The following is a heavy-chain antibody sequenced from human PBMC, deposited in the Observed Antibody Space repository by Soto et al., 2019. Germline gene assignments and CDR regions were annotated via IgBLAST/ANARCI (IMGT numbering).Heavy chain of an antibody. V-gene: IGHV3-74*01. D-gene: IGHD2-15*01. CDR3: TRKTPTNGMAV. CDR1: GFTFSSYW. CDR2: INSDGSIT. Sequence: PGGSLRLSCAASGFTFSSYWMHWVRQAPGKGLVWVSRINSDGSITNYADSVKGRFTISRNNAKSTLYLQMDSLRVGDTAVYYCTRKTPTNGMAVWGQGTTVTVSS. J-gene: IGHJ6*02.